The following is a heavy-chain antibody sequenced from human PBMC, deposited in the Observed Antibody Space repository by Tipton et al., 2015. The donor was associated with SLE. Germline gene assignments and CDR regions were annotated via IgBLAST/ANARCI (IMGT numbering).Heavy chain of an antibody. CDR2: IYYSGST. J-gene: IGHJ6*02. D-gene: IGHD3-22*01. CDR1: GGSISSSSYY. Sequence: TLSLTCTVSGGSISSSSYYWGWIRQPPGKGLEWIGSIYYSGSTYCNPSLKSRVTISVDTSKNQFSLKLSSVTAADTAAYFCASPQDYYHRGGLDVWGQGTTVTVSS. V-gene: IGHV4-39*01. CDR3: ASPQDYYHRGGLDV.